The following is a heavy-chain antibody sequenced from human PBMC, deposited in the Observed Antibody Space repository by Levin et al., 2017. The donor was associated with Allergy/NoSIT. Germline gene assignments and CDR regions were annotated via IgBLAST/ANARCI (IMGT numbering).Heavy chain of an antibody. Sequence: GGSLRLSCAASGFTVSSNYMSWVRQAPGKGLEWVSVFYSGGSTYYADSVKGRFTISRDSSKNTLYLQMNSLRAEDTAVYYCARSPYYDFWSGYHSAHFDYWGQGTLVTVSS. J-gene: IGHJ4*02. CDR3: ARSPYYDFWSGYHSAHFDY. V-gene: IGHV3-66*01. D-gene: IGHD3-3*01. CDR1: GFTVSSNY. CDR2: FYSGGST.